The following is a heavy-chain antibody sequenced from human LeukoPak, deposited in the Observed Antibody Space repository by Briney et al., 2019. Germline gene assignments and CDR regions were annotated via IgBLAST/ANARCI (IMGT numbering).Heavy chain of an antibody. D-gene: IGHD6-13*01. CDR2: ISYDGSNK. CDR1: GFTFSSYG. Sequence: GRSLRLSCAASGFTFSSYGMHWVRQAPGKGLEWVAVISYDGSNKYYADSVKGRFTISRDNSKNTLYLQMNSLRAEDTAVYYCAKDLRMRAIAAAADSWFDPWGQGTLVTVSS. V-gene: IGHV3-30*18. J-gene: IGHJ5*02. CDR3: AKDLRMRAIAAAADSWFDP.